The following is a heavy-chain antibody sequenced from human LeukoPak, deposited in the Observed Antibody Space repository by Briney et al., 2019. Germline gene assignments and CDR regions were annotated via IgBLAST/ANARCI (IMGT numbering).Heavy chain of an antibody. D-gene: IGHD4-17*01. CDR1: GFTFNNAW. Sequence: PGGSLRLSCAASGFTFNNAWMSWVRQAPGKGLEWVAFIRYDGRNKYYADSVKGRFTISRDNSKNTLCLQMNSLRAEDTAVYYCAKEIWPTVTTPGHTHFDYWGQGTLVTVSS. V-gene: IGHV3-30*02. CDR2: IRYDGRNK. J-gene: IGHJ4*02. CDR3: AKEIWPTVTTPGHTHFDY.